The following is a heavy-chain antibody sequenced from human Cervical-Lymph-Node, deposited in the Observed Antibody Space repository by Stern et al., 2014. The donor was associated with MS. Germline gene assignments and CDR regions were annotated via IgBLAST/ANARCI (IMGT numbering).Heavy chain of an antibody. D-gene: IGHD3-22*01. J-gene: IGHJ4*02. CDR1: GGSISSYY. CDR2: IYYSGST. V-gene: IGHV4-59*01. CDR3: ARGTYYYDSSGYFVFDY. Sequence: QVQLQESGPGLVKPSEALSLTCTVSGGSISSYYWSWIRQPPGKGLGWIGDIYYSGSTNYKPSLKSRVTISVDTSKNQFSLKLSSVTAADTAVYYCARGTYYYDSSGYFVFDYWGQGTLVTVSS.